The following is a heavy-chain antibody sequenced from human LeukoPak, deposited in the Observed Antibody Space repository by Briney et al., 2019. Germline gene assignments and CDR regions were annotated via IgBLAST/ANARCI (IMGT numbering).Heavy chain of an antibody. CDR2: MYYSGSP. Sequence: SETLSLTCTVSGGSISSYYWSWIRQPPGKGLEWIGYMYYSGSPNYNPSLKSRVTISVDTSKKQFSLNLSSVTAADTAVYYCARATRDKYYFDYWGQGTLVTVSS. V-gene: IGHV4-59*01. D-gene: IGHD3-9*01. CDR1: GGSISSYY. J-gene: IGHJ4*02. CDR3: ARATRDKYYFDY.